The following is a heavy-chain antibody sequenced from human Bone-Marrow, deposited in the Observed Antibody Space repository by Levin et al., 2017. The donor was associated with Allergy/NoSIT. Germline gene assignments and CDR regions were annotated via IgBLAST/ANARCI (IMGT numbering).Heavy chain of an antibody. D-gene: IGHD1-7*01. CDR3: ARDSPSPGELLVEGDY. Sequence: PAGGSLRLSCAASGFTFSSYAMSWVRQIPGKGLEWVSGISGGGSSTNYAESVKGRFTISRDNSKNMLHLQMNSLRVEDTAVYFCARDSPSPGELLVEGDYWGQGTRVTVSS. CDR2: ISGGGSST. V-gene: IGHV3-23*01. CDR1: GFTFSSYA. J-gene: IGHJ4*02.